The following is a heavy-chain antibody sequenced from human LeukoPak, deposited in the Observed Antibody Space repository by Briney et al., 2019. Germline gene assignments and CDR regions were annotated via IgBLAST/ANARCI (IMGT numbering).Heavy chain of an antibody. V-gene: IGHV3-9*01. D-gene: IGHD3-9*01. CDR3: ARGSTYYDILTGYRYYFDY. J-gene: IGHJ4*02. Sequence: GGSLRLSCAASGFTFDDFAMHWVRQAPGKGLEWVSGISWNSGTIVYADSVKGRFTISRDNAKNSLYLQMNSLRAEDTALYYCARGSTYYDILTGYRYYFDYWGQGALVTVSS. CDR2: ISWNSGTI. CDR1: GFTFDDFA.